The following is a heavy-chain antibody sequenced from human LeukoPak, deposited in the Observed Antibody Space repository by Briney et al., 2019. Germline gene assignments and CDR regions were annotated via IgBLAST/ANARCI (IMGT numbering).Heavy chain of an antibody. D-gene: IGHD3-9*01. CDR3: ARQYYETLTGPNWFDA. CDR1: GYTFTNYW. CDR2: ILPGDSDT. Sequence: GASLKISCKGSGYTFTNYWIGWVRQMPGKGLEWMGIILPGDSDTRYNPSFKGQVTMSVAKSISTADLQWSSLKASDTAMYYCARQYYETLTGPNWFDAWGQGTLVTVSS. V-gene: IGHV5-51*01. J-gene: IGHJ5*02.